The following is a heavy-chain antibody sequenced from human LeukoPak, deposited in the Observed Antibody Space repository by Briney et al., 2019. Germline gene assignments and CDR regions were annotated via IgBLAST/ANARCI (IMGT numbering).Heavy chain of an antibody. J-gene: IGHJ4*02. CDR3: VRGGSAAGSDYLDH. Sequence: GGSLSLSCAASGCTFSDYFLGWVRQAPGKGLEWGGRSRNKARSYTTEYAASPKGRFTISRDQSKNSLYLQMNSLRTEDTAVYYCVRGGSAAGSDYLDHWGQGTLVTDSS. CDR1: GCTFSDYF. V-gene: IGHV3-72*01. CDR2: SRNKARSYTT. D-gene: IGHD6-19*01.